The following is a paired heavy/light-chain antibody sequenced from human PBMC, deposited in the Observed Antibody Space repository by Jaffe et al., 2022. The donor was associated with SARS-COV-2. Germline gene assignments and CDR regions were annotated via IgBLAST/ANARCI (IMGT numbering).Heavy chain of an antibody. CDR3: AREPPYHASGTTDY. CDR2: IDNDGSGT. J-gene: IGHJ4*02. V-gene: IGHV3-74*01. Sequence: EVQLVESGGGLVQPGGSLRLSCAASGFTFSTFWMQWIRQAPGKGLVWLSRIDNDGSGTTYADSVKGRFTISRDNAKNTLYLQMNSLTAEDTAVYYCAREPPYHASGTTDYWGQGSLVTVSS. CDR1: GFTFSTFW. D-gene: IGHD4-17*01.
Light chain of an antibody. CDR1: SSNIGSNT. CDR3: ASWDDSLNGPV. V-gene: IGLV1-44*01. J-gene: IGLJ2*01. Sequence: QSVLTQAPSASGTPGQRVTMSCSGSSSNIGSNTVNWYQQLPGTAPKLLIYNDNQRPSGVPDRFSGSKSGASASLAISGLQSEDEADYYCASWDDSLNGPVFGGGTKLTVL. CDR2: NDN.